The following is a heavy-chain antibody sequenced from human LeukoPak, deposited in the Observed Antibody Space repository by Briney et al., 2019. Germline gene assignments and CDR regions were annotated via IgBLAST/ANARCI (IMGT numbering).Heavy chain of an antibody. CDR3: ARHMGLGYSCGYPYFDY. D-gene: IGHD5-18*01. CDR1: GGSIISYY. V-gene: IGHV4-59*08. Sequence: PSETLSLTCTVSGGSIISYYWIWIRQPPGKGLEWIGYIYYSGSTNYNPSLKSRVTISVDTSKNQFSLKLSSVTAADTAVYYCARHMGLGYSCGYPYFDYWGQGTLVTVSS. J-gene: IGHJ4*02. CDR2: IYYSGST.